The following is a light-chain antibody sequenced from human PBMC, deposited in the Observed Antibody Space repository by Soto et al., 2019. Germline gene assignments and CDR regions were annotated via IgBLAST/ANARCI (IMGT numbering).Light chain of an antibody. Sequence: QSALTQPPAASGSPGQSVTISCAGTSSDVGAYNYVSWYQQHAGKAPKIVIYEVTKRPSGVPDRFSGSKSANTASLTVSGLQAEDEAEYYCSSFAASNTRVFGGGTKVTVL. CDR2: EVT. CDR3: SSFAASNTRV. J-gene: IGLJ3*02. V-gene: IGLV2-8*01. CDR1: SSDVGAYNY.